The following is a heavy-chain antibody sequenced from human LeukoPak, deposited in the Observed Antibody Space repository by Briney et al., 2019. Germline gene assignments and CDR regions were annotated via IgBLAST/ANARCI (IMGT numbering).Heavy chain of an antibody. J-gene: IGHJ5*02. D-gene: IGHD6-13*01. CDR2: ISSSGSTI. CDR3: AGTRIAAAGGFLNP. V-gene: IGHV3-48*03. CDR1: GFTFSSYE. Sequence: GGSLRLSCAASGFTFSSYEMNWVRQAPGKGLEWVSYISSSGSTIYYADSVKGRLTISRDNAKNSLYLQMNSLRAEDTAVYYCAGTRIAAAGGFLNPWGQGTLVTVSS.